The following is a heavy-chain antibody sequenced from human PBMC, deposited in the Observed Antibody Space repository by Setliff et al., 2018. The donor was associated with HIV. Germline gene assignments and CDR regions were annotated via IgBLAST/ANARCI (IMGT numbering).Heavy chain of an antibody. Sequence: GESLKISCRGSGYSFTSYWIGWVRQMPGKGLEWMGIIYPADSDTRYSPSFQGQVTISADKSMDTAYLQWSSLKASDTAMYYCAREIRTIEGGALDIWGQGTLVTVS. V-gene: IGHV5-51*01. D-gene: IGHD1-1*01. J-gene: IGHJ3*02. CDR1: GYSFTSYW. CDR2: IYPADSDT. CDR3: AREIRTIEGGALDI.